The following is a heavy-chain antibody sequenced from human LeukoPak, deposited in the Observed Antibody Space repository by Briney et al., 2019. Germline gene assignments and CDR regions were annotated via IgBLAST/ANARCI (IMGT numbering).Heavy chain of an antibody. V-gene: IGHV3-23*01. CDR1: GFTFNDYA. J-gene: IGHJ4*02. D-gene: IGHD6-13*01. Sequence: PGGSLRLSCAASGFTFNDYAINWVRQAPGKGLEWVSVISGGTGGSTYYADSVKGRFTISRDNSKNTLYLQMNSLRAEDTAVYYCAKRGSSSWTQFDYWVQGTLVTVSS. CDR2: ISGGTGGST. CDR3: AKRGSSSWTQFDY.